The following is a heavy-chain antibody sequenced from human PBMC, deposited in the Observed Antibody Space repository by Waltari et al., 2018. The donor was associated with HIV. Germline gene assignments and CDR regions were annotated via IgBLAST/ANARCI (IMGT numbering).Heavy chain of an antibody. CDR1: RFTVVRNY. V-gene: IGHV3-53*01. CDR3: ARLWGSGWYEEFDY. J-gene: IGHJ4*02. CDR2: IYSGGST. D-gene: IGHD6-19*01. Sequence: EVQLVESGGGLIQPGGSLRLSCAASRFTVVRNYMRGGGEAPGKGLEWVSVIYSGGSTYYADSVKGRFTISRDNSKNTLYLQMNSLRAEDTAVYYCARLWGSGWYEEFDYWDQGTLVTVSS.